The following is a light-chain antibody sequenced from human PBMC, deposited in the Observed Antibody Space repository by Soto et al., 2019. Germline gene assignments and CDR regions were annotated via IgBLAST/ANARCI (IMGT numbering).Light chain of an antibody. CDR2: SNN. Sequence: QSVLTHPPSASGTPGQRVTISCSGSSSNIGSNTVNWYQQLPGTAPKLLIYSNNQRPSGVPDRVSGSKSGTSASLAISGLQSEDEAEYYCAAWDDSLNGPVFGGGTKLTGL. CDR1: SSNIGSNT. CDR3: AAWDDSLNGPV. J-gene: IGLJ2*01. V-gene: IGLV1-44*01.